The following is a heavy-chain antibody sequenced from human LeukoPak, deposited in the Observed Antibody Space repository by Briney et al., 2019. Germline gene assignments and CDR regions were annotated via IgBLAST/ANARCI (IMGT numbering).Heavy chain of an antibody. CDR3: ARETLEGKFDP. V-gene: IGHV4-31*03. Sequence: SETLSLTCTVSGGSISSGDYYWSWIRQHPGKGLEWIGYIYISGRTYYNPSLKSRVTISVDTSKNQFSLKLSSVTAADTAVYYCARETLEGKFDPWGQGILVTVSS. CDR1: GGSISSGDYY. CDR2: IYISGRT. D-gene: IGHD1-1*01. J-gene: IGHJ5*02.